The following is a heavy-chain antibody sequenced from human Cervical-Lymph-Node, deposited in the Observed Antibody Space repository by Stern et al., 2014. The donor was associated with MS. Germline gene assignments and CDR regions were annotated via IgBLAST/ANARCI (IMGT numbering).Heavy chain of an antibody. Sequence: QVHLVESGGGLVKPGGSLRLSCAASGFTFSDYYMSWIRQAPGTGLEWVSYIRISGNTIYYADSVKGRFTISRDDAKNSLYLQMNSLRADDTAVYYCAKDILAAGLFFDYWGQGILVTVSS. V-gene: IGHV3-11*01. CDR1: GFTFSDYY. CDR2: IRISGNTI. CDR3: AKDILAAGLFFDY. D-gene: IGHD6-13*01. J-gene: IGHJ4*02.